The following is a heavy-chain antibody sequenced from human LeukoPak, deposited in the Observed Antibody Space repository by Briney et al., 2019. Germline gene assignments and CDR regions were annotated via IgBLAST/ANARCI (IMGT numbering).Heavy chain of an antibody. CDR3: ARGPYDYVWGSYRPFDY. Sequence: ASVKVSCKASGYTFTGYYMHWVRQAPGQGLEWMGWIYPNSGGTNYAQKFQGRVTMTRDTSISTAYMELSRLRSDDTAVYYCARGPYDYVWGSYRPFDYWGQGTLVTVSS. J-gene: IGHJ4*02. D-gene: IGHD3-16*02. CDR1: GYTFTGYY. CDR2: IYPNSGGT. V-gene: IGHV1-2*02.